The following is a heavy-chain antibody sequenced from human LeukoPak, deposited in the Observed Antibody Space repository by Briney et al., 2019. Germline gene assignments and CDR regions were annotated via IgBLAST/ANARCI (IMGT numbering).Heavy chain of an antibody. D-gene: IGHD5-12*01. CDR3: ARGWSGSFDY. V-gene: IGHV3-23*01. J-gene: IGHJ4*02. CDR2: ISGSGGST. Sequence: GGSLRLSCAAYGFTFSNYAMSWVRQAPGKGLEWVSAISGSGGSTYYADSVKGRFTISRDNSKNSLYLQMNSLRAEDTAVYYCARGWSGSFDYWGQGTLVTVSS. CDR1: GFTFSNYA.